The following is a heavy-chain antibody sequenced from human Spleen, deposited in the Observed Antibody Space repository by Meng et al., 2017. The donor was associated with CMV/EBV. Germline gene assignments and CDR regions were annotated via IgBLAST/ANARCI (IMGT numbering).Heavy chain of an antibody. Sequence: VHLMEWAGGMLKPSETLSLTCGVYGGLFSGYFYNWVRQPPGKGLEWIGEINLSGRSNYNPALKSRVTMSPDTSKNQFSLKVRSVTDADTAVYYCARGRSENADGDYLDFWGQGTLVTVSS. CDR2: INLSGRS. J-gene: IGHJ4*02. D-gene: IGHD4-17*01. CDR3: ARGRSENADGDYLDF. CDR1: GGLFSGYF. V-gene: IGHV4-34*01.